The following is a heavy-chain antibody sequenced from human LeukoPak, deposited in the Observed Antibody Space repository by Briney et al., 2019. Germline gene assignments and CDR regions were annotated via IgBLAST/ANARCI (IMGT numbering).Heavy chain of an antibody. CDR1: GYTFTSYG. V-gene: IGHV1-18*01. D-gene: IGHD6-13*01. Sequence: ASVKVSCKASGYTFTSYGISWVRQAPGQGLEWMGWISAYNGNTNYAQKLQGRVTMTTDTSTSTAYMELRSLRSDDTAVYYCAKATIGAGGTAGIWFDPWGQGTLGNVS. CDR2: ISAYNGNT. CDR3: AKATIGAGGTAGIWFDP. J-gene: IGHJ5*01.